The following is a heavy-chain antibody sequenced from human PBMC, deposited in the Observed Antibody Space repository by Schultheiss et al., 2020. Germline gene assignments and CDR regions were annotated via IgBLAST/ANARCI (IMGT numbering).Heavy chain of an antibody. J-gene: IGHJ6*02. CDR2: IYYSGST. D-gene: IGHD6-13*01. CDR3: ARYDLPGIAAAGTGGAYGMDV. V-gene: IGHV4-61*08. CDR1: GGSISSGGYY. Sequence: SETLSLTCTVSGGSISSGGYYWSWIRQPPGKGLEWIGFIYYSGSTNYNPSLKSRVTISVYTSKNQFSLKLSSVTAEDTAVYYCARYDLPGIAAAGTGGAYGMDVWGQGTTVNVYS.